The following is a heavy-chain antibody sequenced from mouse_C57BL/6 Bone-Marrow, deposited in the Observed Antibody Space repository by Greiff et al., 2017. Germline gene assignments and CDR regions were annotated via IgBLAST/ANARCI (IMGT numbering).Heavy chain of an antibody. J-gene: IGHJ1*03. Sequence: VKLQQPGAELVRPGSSVKLSCKASGYTFTSYWMHWVKQRPIQGLEWIGNIDPSDSETHYNQKFKDKATLTVDKSSSTAYMQLSSLTSEDSAVYYCARGWLLRFYWYFDVWGTGTTVTVSS. CDR2: IDPSDSET. CDR3: ARGWLLRFYWYFDV. CDR1: GYTFTSYW. V-gene: IGHV1-52*01. D-gene: IGHD2-3*01.